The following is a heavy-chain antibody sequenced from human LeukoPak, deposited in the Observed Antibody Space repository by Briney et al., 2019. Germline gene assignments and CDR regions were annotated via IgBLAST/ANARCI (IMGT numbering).Heavy chain of an antibody. CDR1: GGSISSYY. CDR2: IYYSGST. V-gene: IGHV4-59*01. J-gene: IGHJ5*02. D-gene: IGHD5-18*01. Sequence: PSETLSLTCTVSGGSISSYYWSWIRQPPGKGLEWIGYIYYSGSTNYNPSLKSRVTISVDTSKNQFSLKLSSVTAADTAVYYCARGDTWIDPWGQGTLVTVSS. CDR3: ARGDTWIDP.